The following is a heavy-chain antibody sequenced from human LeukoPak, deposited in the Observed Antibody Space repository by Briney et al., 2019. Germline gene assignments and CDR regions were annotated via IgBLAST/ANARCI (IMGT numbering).Heavy chain of an antibody. CDR1: GFTFSSYE. CDR2: ISSSGSTI. V-gene: IGHV3-48*03. J-gene: IGHJ3*02. D-gene: IGHD4-17*01. Sequence: GGSLRLSCAASGFTFSSYEMNWVRQAPGKGLEWVSYISSSGSTIYYADSVKGRFTISRDNAKNSLYLQMNSLRAEDTAVYYCANQTVTTSFSAFDIWGQGTMVTVSS. CDR3: ANQTVTTSFSAFDI.